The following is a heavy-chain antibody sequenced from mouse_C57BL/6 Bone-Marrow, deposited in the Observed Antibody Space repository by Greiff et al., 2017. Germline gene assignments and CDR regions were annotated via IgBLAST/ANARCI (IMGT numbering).Heavy chain of an antibody. D-gene: IGHD1-1*01. V-gene: IGHV5-4*01. J-gene: IGHJ4*01. CDR1: GFTFSSYA. CDR3: ARKDYYGSSYAMDY. CDR2: ISDGGSYT. Sequence: EVQLKESGGGLVKPGGSLKLSCAASGFTFSSYAMSWVRQTPEKRLEWVATISDGGSYTYYPDNVKGRFTISRDNAKNNLYLQMSHLKSEDTAMYYCARKDYYGSSYAMDYWGQGTSVTVSS.